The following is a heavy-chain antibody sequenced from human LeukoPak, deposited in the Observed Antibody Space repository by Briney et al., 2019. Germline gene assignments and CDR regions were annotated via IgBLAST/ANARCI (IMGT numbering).Heavy chain of an antibody. D-gene: IGHD6-13*01. CDR2: INHSEST. CDR1: GGSISSYY. V-gene: IGHV4-34*01. CDR3: ARGPIARKKPYYYYGMDV. J-gene: IGHJ6*02. Sequence: SETLSLTCTVSGGSISSYYWSWIRQPPGKGLEWIGEINHSESTNYNPSLKSRVTISVDTSKNQFSLKLSSVTAADTAVYYCARGPIARKKPYYYYGMDVWGQGTTVTVSS.